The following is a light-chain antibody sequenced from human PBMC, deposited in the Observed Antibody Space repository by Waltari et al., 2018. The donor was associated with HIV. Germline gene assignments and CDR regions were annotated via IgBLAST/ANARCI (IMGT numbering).Light chain of an antibody. CDR3: SSYTSSSTPVV. J-gene: IGLJ2*01. CDR1: SSDIGTYNY. Sequence: QSALTQPASVSGSPGQSITISCTGTSSDIGTYNYVSWYQQHPGKAPKLLIYDVSNRPSGVSNRFSGSKAGNTASLTISWLQAEDEADYYCSSYTSSSTPVVFGGGTKLTVL. V-gene: IGLV2-14*01. CDR2: DVS.